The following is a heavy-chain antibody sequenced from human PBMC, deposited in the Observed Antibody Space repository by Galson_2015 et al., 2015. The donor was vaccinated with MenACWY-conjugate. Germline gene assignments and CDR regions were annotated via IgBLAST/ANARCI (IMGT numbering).Heavy chain of an antibody. CDR3: ARSRRSYYGSGSYIGY. CDR1: GGTFSSYA. Sequence: SVKVSCKASGGTFSSYAISWVRQAPGQGLEWMGRIIPILGIANYAQKFQGGVTITADKSTSTAYMELSSLRSEDTAVYYCARSRRSYYGSGSYIGYWGQGTLVTVSS. CDR2: IIPILGIA. J-gene: IGHJ4*02. D-gene: IGHD3-10*01. V-gene: IGHV1-69*04.